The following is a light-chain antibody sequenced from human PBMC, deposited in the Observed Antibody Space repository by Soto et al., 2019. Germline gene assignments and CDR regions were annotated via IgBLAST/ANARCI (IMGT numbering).Light chain of an antibody. V-gene: IGLV2-11*01. Sequence: QSVLTQPRSVSGSPGQSVTISCTGTSSDVGDYNYVSWYQHHPDKAPRLVIYDVIKRPSGVPDRFPGSKSGNTASLTISGLQAEDEGDYHCCSYAGSYTHVVFGGGTKVTVL. CDR2: DVI. CDR1: SSDVGDYNY. CDR3: CSYAGSYTHVV. J-gene: IGLJ2*01.